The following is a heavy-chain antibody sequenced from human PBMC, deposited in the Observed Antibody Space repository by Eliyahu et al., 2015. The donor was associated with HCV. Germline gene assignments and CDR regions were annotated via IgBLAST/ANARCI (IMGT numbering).Heavy chain of an antibody. D-gene: IGHD3-22*01. CDR3: AKDYDSSGYYWYYFDY. V-gene: IGHV3-30*18. CDR2: ISYDGSNK. J-gene: IGHJ4*02. Sequence: VAVISYDGSNKYYADSVKGRFTISRDNSKNTLYLQMNSLRAEDTAVYYCAKDYDSSGYYWYYFDYWGQGTLVTVSS.